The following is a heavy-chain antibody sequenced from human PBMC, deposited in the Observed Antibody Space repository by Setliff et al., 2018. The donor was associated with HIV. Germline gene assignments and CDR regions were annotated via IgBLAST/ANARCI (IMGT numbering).Heavy chain of an antibody. J-gene: IGHJ4*02. V-gene: IGHV1-3*01. CDR3: ARGLRQLERSNYFDY. CDR1: GYTFSYA. Sequence: ASVKVSCKASGYTFSYAMHWVRQAPGQRLEWMGWINAGNGNTKYSERFQGRVTITRDTSASTAYIEVNSLTSDDTAVYFCARGLRQLERSNYFDYWGQGTLVTVSS. CDR2: INAGNGNT. D-gene: IGHD1-1*01.